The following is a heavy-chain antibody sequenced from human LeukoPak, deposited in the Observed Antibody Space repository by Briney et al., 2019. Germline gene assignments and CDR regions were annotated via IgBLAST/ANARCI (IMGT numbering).Heavy chain of an antibody. CDR3: ARGGDAFYH. Sequence: SETLSLTCTVSGDSITTYLWNWVRQPAGKGLEWIGRISTTVGTDYNPSLESRITLSVDTSRNQVSLRLTSVTAADTALYYCARGGDAFYHWGQGTLVTVSS. J-gene: IGHJ4*02. D-gene: IGHD3-10*01. V-gene: IGHV4-4*07. CDR2: ISTTVGT. CDR1: GDSITTYL.